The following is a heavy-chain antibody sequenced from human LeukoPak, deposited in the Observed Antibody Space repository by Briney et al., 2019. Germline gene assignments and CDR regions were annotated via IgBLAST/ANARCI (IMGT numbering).Heavy chain of an antibody. D-gene: IGHD2-15*01. J-gene: IGHJ4*02. CDR1: GFTFSSYS. Sequence: GGSLRLSCAASGFTFSSYSMNWVRQAPGKGLEWVSYISSSSSTIYYADSVKGRFTISRDNAKNSLYLQMNSLRAEDTAVYYCARRSRILYTSLDYWGQGTLVTVSS. CDR3: ARRSRILYTSLDY. CDR2: ISSSSSTI. V-gene: IGHV3-48*04.